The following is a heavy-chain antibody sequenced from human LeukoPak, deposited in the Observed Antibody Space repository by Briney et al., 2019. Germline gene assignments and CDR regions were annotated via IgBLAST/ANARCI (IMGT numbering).Heavy chain of an antibody. V-gene: IGHV3-21*01. D-gene: IGHD2-15*01. Sequence: PGGSLRLSCAASGFTFSNYAMSWVRQAPGKGLEWVSSISSSSSYIYYADSVKGRFTISRDNAKNSLYLQMNSLRAEDTAVYYCARDDCSGGSCKHFYYYYGMDVWGQGTTVTVSS. CDR2: ISSSSSYI. CDR1: GFTFSNYA. J-gene: IGHJ6*02. CDR3: ARDDCSGGSCKHFYYYYGMDV.